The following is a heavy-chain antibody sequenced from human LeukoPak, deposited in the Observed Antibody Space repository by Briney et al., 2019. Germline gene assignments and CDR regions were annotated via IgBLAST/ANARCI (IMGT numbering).Heavy chain of an antibody. CDR2: LGGGGTTT. J-gene: IGHJ4*02. CDR3: AKDISSSGEDY. D-gene: IGHD6-19*01. Sequence: PGGSLRLSCAASGFTFDDYAIHWVRQAPGKGLEWVRLLGGGGTTTYYADSVKGRFTVSRDNSKNSLYLQMNSLRTEDTALYYCAKDISSSGEDYWGQGTLVTVSS. CDR1: GFTFDDYA. V-gene: IGHV3-43*02.